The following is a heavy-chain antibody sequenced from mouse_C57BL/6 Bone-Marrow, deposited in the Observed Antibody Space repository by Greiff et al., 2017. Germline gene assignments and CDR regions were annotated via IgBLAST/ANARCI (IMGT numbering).Heavy chain of an antibody. CDR1: GYTFTSYW. CDR2: IHPNSGST. D-gene: IGHD1-1*01. Sequence: QVQLQQPGAELVKPGASVKLSCKASGYTFTSYWMHWVKQRPGQGLEWIGMIHPNSGSTNYNEKFKSKATLTVAKSSSTDYMQLSSLTSEDSAVYYCARSYYYGSSYSDFDVWGTGTTVTVSS. V-gene: IGHV1-64*01. J-gene: IGHJ1*03. CDR3: ARSYYYGSSYSDFDV.